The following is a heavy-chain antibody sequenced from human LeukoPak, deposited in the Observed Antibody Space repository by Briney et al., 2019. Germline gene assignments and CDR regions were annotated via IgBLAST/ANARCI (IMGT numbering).Heavy chain of an antibody. CDR1: GDSISSSSYY. J-gene: IGHJ3*02. D-gene: IGHD5-12*01. CDR3: ARHSRSAYSGYENAFDI. Sequence: SETLSLTCTVSGDSISSSSYYWDWIRQPPGKGLEWIGNVYYSTNTYYNPSLKSRVTISVDTSKNQFSLKLSSVTAADTAIYYCARHSRSAYSGYENAFDIWGQGTVVTVSS. V-gene: IGHV4-39*01. CDR2: VYYSTNT.